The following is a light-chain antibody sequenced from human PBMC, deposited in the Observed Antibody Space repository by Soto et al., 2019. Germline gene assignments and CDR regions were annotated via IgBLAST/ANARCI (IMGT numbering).Light chain of an antibody. CDR3: QQYSDYPWT. V-gene: IGKV1-5*03. Sequence: DIQMTQSPSTLSASVGDRVPITCRASQSISTWLAWYQQKPGKAPQVLIYKASTLESGVPSRFSGSGSGTEFILTISSLQPDDFAVYYCQQYSDYPWTFGQGTKTDIK. CDR2: KAS. J-gene: IGKJ1*01. CDR1: QSISTW.